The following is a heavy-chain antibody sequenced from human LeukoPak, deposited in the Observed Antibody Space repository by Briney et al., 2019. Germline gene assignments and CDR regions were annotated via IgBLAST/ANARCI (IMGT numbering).Heavy chain of an antibody. D-gene: IGHD3-9*01. CDR2: ISAYNGNT. CDR3: ARRYSGFDY. CDR1: GGTFSSYA. Sequence: GSSVKVSCKASGGTFSSYAISWVRQAPGQGLEWMGWISAYNGNTNYAQKFQGRVTMTTDTSTSTAYMELRSLRSDDTAVYYCARRYSGFDYWGQGTLVTVSS. J-gene: IGHJ4*02. V-gene: IGHV1-18*01.